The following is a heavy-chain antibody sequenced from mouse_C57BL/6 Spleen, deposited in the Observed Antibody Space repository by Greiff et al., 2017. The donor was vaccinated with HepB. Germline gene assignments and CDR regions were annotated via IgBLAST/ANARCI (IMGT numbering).Heavy chain of an antibody. Sequence: VQLQQSGAELVKPGASVKISCKASGYAFSSYWMNWVKQRPGKGLEWIGRIYPGDGDTNYNGKFKGKATLTADKSSSTAYMQLSSLTAEDAAVYFCARRRDDYAMDGWGQGTSVTVSS. V-gene: IGHV1-80*01. CDR2: IYPGDGDT. CDR3: ARRRDDYAMDG. CDR1: GYAFSSYW. J-gene: IGHJ4*01.